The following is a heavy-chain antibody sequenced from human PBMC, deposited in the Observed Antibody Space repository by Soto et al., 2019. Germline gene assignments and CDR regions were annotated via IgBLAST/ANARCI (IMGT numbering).Heavy chain of an antibody. CDR3: ARDEYSYGFFDY. V-gene: IGHV4-59*01. CDR2: IYDSGST. Sequence: PSETLSLTCTVSGGFISSYYWSWIRQPPGKGLEWIGYIYDSGSTNPSLKSRVTISVDTSKNQFSLKLSSVTAADTAVYYCARDEYSYGFFDYWGQGTLVTVSS. J-gene: IGHJ4*02. D-gene: IGHD5-18*01. CDR1: GGFISSYY.